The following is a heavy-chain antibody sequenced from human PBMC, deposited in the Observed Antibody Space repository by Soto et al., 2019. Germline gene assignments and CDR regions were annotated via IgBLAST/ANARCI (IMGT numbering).Heavy chain of an antibody. CDR2: ISYDGSNK. Sequence: GASLRLSCAASGFTFSSYGMHWVRQAPGKGLEWVAVISYDGSNKYYADSVKGRFTISRDNSKNTLYLQMNSLRAEDTAVYYCAKQVEMATVVDYWGQGTLVTVSS. J-gene: IGHJ4*02. V-gene: IGHV3-30*18. D-gene: IGHD4-4*01. CDR3: AKQVEMATVVDY. CDR1: GFTFSSYG.